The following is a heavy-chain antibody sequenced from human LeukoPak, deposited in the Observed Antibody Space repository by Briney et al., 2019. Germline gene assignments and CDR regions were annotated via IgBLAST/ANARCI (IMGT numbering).Heavy chain of an antibody. V-gene: IGHV4-59*01. D-gene: IGHD6-13*01. CDR2: IYYSGST. J-gene: IGHJ3*02. CDR1: GGSISSYY. CDR3: ARSIAAAGSSCAFDI. Sequence: SETLSLTRTVSGGSISSYYWSWIRQPPGKGLEWIGYIYYSGSTNYNPSLKSRVTISVDTSKNQFSLKLSSVTAADTAVYYCARSIAAAGSSCAFDIWGQGTMVSVSS.